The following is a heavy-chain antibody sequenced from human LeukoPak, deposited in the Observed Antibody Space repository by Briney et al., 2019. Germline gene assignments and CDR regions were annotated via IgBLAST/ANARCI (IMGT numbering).Heavy chain of an antibody. Sequence: SGRSLRLSCAASGFTFDDYAMHWVRQAPGKGLEWVSGVSWNSGSIGYADSVKGRFTISRDNAKNSLYLQMNSLRPEDTALYYCAKDLGRSSWSYFEYWGQGTLVTVS. CDR1: GFTFDDYA. CDR3: AKDLGRSSWSYFEY. CDR2: VSWNSGSI. J-gene: IGHJ4*02. V-gene: IGHV3-9*01. D-gene: IGHD6-13*01.